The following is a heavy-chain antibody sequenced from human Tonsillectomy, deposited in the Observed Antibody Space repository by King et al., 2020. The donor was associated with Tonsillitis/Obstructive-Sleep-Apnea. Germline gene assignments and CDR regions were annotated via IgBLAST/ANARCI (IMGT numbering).Heavy chain of an antibody. J-gene: IGHJ4*02. Sequence: QFTLKESGPTLVKPTQTLTLTCTFSGFSLSTSGVGVGWIRQPPGKALEWLALIYWDGDKRYSPSLKNRLAITKYTSKNQVVLTMTNMDPVDTATYYCARSPPYCSGGSCYFDYWGQGALVSVSS. V-gene: IGHV2-5*02. CDR3: ARSPPYCSGGSCYFDY. D-gene: IGHD2-15*01. CDR2: IYWDGDK. CDR1: GFSLSTSGVG.